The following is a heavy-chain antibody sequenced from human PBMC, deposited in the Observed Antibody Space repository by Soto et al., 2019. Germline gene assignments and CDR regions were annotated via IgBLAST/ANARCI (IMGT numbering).Heavy chain of an antibody. V-gene: IGHV4-31*03. CDR2: IYYSGST. Sequence: SETLSLTCTVSGVSINSGDYFWSWIRQHPGKGLEWIGYIYYSGSTTYNPSLKSRVSISIDTSKNQFSLTVSAVTAADTAMYYCSTRAYDTNGYYRFDPWGQGTLVTVSS. D-gene: IGHD3-22*01. CDR1: GVSINSGDYF. CDR3: STRAYDTNGYYRFDP. J-gene: IGHJ5*01.